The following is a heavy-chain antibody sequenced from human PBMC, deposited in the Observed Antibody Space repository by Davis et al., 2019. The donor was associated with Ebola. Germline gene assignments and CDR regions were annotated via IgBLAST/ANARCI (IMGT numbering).Heavy chain of an antibody. D-gene: IGHD1-26*01. CDR1: GYTFKNYA. CDR2: ISAYNGNT. CDR3: ARTSIVGTSTTASDI. Sequence: ASVKVSCKASGYTFKNYAISWVRQAPGQGLEWMGWISAYNGNTNYAQILQGRVTMTTDTSTGTAYMKLRSLRSDDTAVYFCARTSIVGTSTTASDIWGQGTKVTVSS. V-gene: IGHV1-18*01. J-gene: IGHJ3*02.